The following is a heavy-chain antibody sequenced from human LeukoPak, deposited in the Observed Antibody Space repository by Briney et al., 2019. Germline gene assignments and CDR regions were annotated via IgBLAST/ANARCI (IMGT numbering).Heavy chain of an antibody. V-gene: IGHV3-48*03. CDR3: ARNGGNYILDY. CDR1: GFVFSSYE. D-gene: IGHD4/OR15-4a*01. J-gene: IGHJ4*02. Sequence: PGGSLRLSCAASGFVFSSYEMNWVRQAPGKGLEWVSYISPSGSPINYADSVQGRFTVSRDDSKNTLYLQMNSLRAEDTAVYYCARNGGNYILDYWGQGTLVTVSS. CDR2: ISPSGSPI.